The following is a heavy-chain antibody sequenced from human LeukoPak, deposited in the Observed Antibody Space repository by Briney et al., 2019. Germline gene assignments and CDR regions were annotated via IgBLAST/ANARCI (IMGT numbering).Heavy chain of an antibody. Sequence: RSGGSLRLSCAASGFTFSSYAMSWVRQAPGKGLEWVSAISSSAGGTYYADSVKGRFTISRDNSKKTLYLQMNSLRAEDTAVYYCAKSGGSYPYYFDYWGQGTLVTVSS. J-gene: IGHJ4*02. V-gene: IGHV3-23*01. CDR2: ISSSAGGT. D-gene: IGHD1-26*01. CDR3: AKSGGSYPYYFDY. CDR1: GFTFSSYA.